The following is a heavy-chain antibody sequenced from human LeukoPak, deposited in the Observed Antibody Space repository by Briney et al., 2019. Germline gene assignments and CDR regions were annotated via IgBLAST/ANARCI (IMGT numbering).Heavy chain of an antibody. V-gene: IGHV4-38-2*02. CDR1: GYSITSGYC. CDR2: IYYSGST. CDR3: ARHKDYYYSYMDV. J-gene: IGHJ6*03. Sequence: PSETLSLTCTVSGYSITSGYCWGWIRQPPGKGLEWIGTIYYSGSTYYNPSLTSRVTISVDTSKNQFSLKLSSVTAADTAVYYCARHKDYYYSYMDVWGKGTTVTISS.